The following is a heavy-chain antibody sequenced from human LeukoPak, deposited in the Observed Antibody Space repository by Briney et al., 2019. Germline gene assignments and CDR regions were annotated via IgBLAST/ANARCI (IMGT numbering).Heavy chain of an antibody. CDR2: INPNSGGT. J-gene: IGHJ5*02. V-gene: IGHV1-2*02. D-gene: IGHD3-10*01. Sequence: ASVKVSCKASGYTFTSYGISWVRQAPGQGLEWMGWINPNSGGTNYAQKFQGRVTVTSDTSISTAYMELSRLISDDTAVYYCATDSGGSGSYWFDPWGQGTLVTVSS. CDR3: ATDSGGSGSYWFDP. CDR1: GYTFTSYG.